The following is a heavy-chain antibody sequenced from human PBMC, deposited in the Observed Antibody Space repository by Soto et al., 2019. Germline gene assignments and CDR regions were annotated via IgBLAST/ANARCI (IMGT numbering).Heavy chain of an antibody. J-gene: IGHJ6*02. V-gene: IGHV1-18*01. CDR1: GYSFRNFG. CDR3: ARDMPGGYSSNNSHYGMDV. D-gene: IGHD6-13*01. CDR2: VSAYNGNT. Sequence: QVQLVQSGAEVMQPGASVKVSCRASGYSFRNFGISWVRQAPGQGLEWMGWVSAYNGNTNYAQRLQGRVSMTTDTFTNTAYMELRSLRSDDTAVYYCARDMPGGYSSNNSHYGMDVWGQGTTVTVSS.